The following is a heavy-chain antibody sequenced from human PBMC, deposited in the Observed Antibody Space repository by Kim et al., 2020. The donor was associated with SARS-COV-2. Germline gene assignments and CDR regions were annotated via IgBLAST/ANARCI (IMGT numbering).Heavy chain of an antibody. D-gene: IGHD4-17*01. CDR1: GGSISSGGYY. CDR3: ASNDYGDYVFDY. Sequence: SETLSLTCTVSGGSISSGGYYWSWIRQHPGKGPEWIGYIYYSGSTYYNPSLKSRVTISVDTSKNQFSLKLSSVTAADTAVYYCASNDYGDYVFDYWGQGTLVTVSS. V-gene: IGHV4-31*03. CDR2: IYYSGST. J-gene: IGHJ4*02.